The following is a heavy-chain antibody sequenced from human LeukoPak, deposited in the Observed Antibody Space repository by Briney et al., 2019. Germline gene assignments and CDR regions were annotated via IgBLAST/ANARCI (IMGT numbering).Heavy chain of an antibody. CDR2: IRYDGSNK. D-gene: IGHD3-22*01. V-gene: IGHV3-30*02. CDR3: AKVKGYYDSSGPFDY. J-gene: IGHJ4*02. CDR1: GFTFSTFA. Sequence: GGSLRLPCAASGFTFSTFAMIWVRQPPGKGLEWVAFIRYDGSNKYYADSVKGRFTISRDNSKNTLYLQMNSLRAEDTAVYYCAKVKGYYDSSGPFDYWGQGTLVTVSS.